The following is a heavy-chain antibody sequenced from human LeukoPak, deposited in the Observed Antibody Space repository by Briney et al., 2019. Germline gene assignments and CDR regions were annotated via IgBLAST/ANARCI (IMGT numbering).Heavy chain of an antibody. D-gene: IGHD3-22*01. CDR3: ARDKGYDSSFLVY. Sequence: GASVKVSCKASGGTFSSYAISWVRQAPGQGLEWMGRIIPILGIANYAQKFQGRVTITADKSTSTAYMELSSLRSEDTAVYYCARDKGYDSSFLVYWGQGTLVTVSS. CDR2: IIPILGIA. V-gene: IGHV1-69*04. J-gene: IGHJ4*02. CDR1: GGTFSSYA.